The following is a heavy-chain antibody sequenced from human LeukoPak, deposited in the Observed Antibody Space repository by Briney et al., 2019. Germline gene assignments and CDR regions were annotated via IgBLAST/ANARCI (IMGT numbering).Heavy chain of an antibody. CDR1: GFTFSSYA. CDR2: ISYDGSNK. Sequence: SGRSLRLSCAASGFTFSSYAMHWARQAPGKGLEWVAVISYDGSNKYYADSVKGRFTISRDNSKNTLYLQMNSLRAEDTAVYYCARDRYSSSWYSSYYYYYGMDVWGQGTTVTVSS. CDR3: ARDRYSSSWYSSYYYYYGMDV. V-gene: IGHV3-30-3*01. J-gene: IGHJ6*02. D-gene: IGHD6-13*01.